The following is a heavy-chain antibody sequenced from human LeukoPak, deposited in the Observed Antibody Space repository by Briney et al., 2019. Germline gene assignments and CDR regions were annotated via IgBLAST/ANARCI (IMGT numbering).Heavy chain of an antibody. CDR2: IYYSGST. D-gene: IGHD3-22*01. CDR3: ARVPHYYDSSAPIEARPRYYYYYYGMDV. V-gene: IGHV4-39*07. J-gene: IGHJ6*02. CDR1: GGSISSSSYY. Sequence: SETLSLTCTVSGGSISSSSYYWGWIRQPPGKGLEWIGSIYYSGSTYYNPSLKSRVTISVDTSKNQFSLKLSSVTAADTAVYYCARVPHYYDSSAPIEARPRYYYYYYGMDVWGQGTTVTVSS.